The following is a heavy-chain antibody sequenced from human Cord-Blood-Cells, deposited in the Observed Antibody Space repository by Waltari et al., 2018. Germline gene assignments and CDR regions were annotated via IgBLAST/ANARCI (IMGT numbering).Heavy chain of an antibody. CDR2: IYPGDSDT. Sequence: EVQLVQSGAEVKKPGESLKISCKGSGYSFTSYWIGWVRQMPGKGLEWMGIIYPGDSDTRYSPAFQGQVTISADKSISTAYLQWSSLKASDTAMYYCARLDPAAGDPGSYYFDYWGQGTLVTVSS. CDR3: ARLDPAAGDPGSYYFDY. D-gene: IGHD6-13*01. V-gene: IGHV5-51*03. CDR1: GYSFTSYW. J-gene: IGHJ4*02.